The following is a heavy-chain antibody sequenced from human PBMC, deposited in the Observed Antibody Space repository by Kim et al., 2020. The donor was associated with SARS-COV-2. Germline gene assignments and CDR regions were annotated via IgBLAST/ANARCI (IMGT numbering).Heavy chain of an antibody. CDR2: INHSGST. D-gene: IGHD5-12*01. V-gene: IGHV4-34*01. J-gene: IGHJ5*02. CDR1: GGSFSGYY. CDR3: ARVPPYSGYIDP. Sequence: SETLSLTCAVYGGSFSGYYWSWIRQPPGKGLEWIGEINHSGSTNYNPSLKSRITISVDTSKNQFSLKLSSVTAADTAVYYCARVPPYSGYIDPWGQGTLVTVSS.